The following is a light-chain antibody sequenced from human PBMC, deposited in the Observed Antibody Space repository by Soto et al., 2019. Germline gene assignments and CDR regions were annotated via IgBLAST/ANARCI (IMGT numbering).Light chain of an antibody. CDR3: SSYAGSNNFV. V-gene: IGLV2-8*01. Sequence: QSALTQPPSASGSPRQSVTIFCTGTSSDVGGYNYVSWYQQHPGKAPKLMIYEVSKRPSGVPDRFSGSKSGNTASLTVSGLQAEDEADYYCSSYAGSNNFVFGTGTKVTVL. J-gene: IGLJ1*01. CDR1: SSDVGGYNY. CDR2: EVS.